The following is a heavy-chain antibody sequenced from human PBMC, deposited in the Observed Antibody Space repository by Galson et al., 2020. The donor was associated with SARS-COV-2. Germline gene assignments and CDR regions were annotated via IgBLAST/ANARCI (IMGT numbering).Heavy chain of an antibody. V-gene: IGHV4-39*01. CDR3: ARHPSRPPRLLFDN. Sequence: ASETLSLTCTVSGGSISSTTYYWGWIRQPPGAGLEWLGSIFYSGTTYYNPSLQSRVAMSVDTSKNQFSLNLTSVTAADTAVYYCARHPSRPPRLLFDNWGQGTLVTVSS. J-gene: IGHJ4*02. CDR2: IFYSGTT. CDR1: GGSISSTTYY.